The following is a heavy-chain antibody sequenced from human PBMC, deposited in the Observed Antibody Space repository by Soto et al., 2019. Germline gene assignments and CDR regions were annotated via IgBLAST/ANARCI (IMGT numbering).Heavy chain of an antibody. CDR1: GGSFSGYY. CDR3: ATIAAAGPYYYYYYMDV. CDR2: INHSGST. D-gene: IGHD6-13*01. V-gene: IGHV4-34*01. Sequence: PSETLSLTCAVYGGSFSGYYWSWIRQPPGKGLEWIGEINHSGSTNYNPSLKSRVTISVDTSKNQFSLKLSSVIAADTAVYYCATIAAAGPYYYYYYMDVWGKGTTVTV. J-gene: IGHJ6*03.